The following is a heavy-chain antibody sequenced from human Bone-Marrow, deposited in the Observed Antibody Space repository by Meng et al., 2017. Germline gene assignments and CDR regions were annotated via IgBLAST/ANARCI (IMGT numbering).Heavy chain of an antibody. J-gene: IGHJ4*02. D-gene: IGHD6-25*01. V-gene: IGHV1-8*02. CDR1: GYTFISSG. CDR3: ARGKDSSDYYIFAS. CDR2: MNPNSGTA. Sequence: QVRLVQSGAEVKKPGASVKVSCKASGYTFISSGINWVRQAVGQGLEWLGWMNPNSGTAVYAQSFQGRVTMTRDTSTDTAYLELSSLRSEDTALYYCARGKDSSDYYIFASWGQGTLVTVSS.